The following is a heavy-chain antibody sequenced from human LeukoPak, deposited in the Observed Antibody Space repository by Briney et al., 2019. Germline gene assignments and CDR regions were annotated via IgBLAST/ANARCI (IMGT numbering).Heavy chain of an antibody. D-gene: IGHD3-22*01. Sequence: SVKVSCKASGGTFSSYAISWVRQAPGQGLEWMGGIIPIFGTANYAQKFQGRVTITADKSTSTAYMELSSLRSDDTAVYYCARGPGGRSGYHPLEDYYYYFYMDVWGKGTTVTVSS. V-gene: IGHV1-69*06. J-gene: IGHJ6*03. CDR1: GGTFSSYA. CDR3: ARGPGGRSGYHPLEDYYYYFYMDV. CDR2: IIPIFGTA.